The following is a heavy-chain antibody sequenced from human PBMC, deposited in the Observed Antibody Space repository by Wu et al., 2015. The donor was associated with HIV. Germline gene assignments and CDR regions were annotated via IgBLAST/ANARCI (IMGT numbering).Heavy chain of an antibody. CDR1: GYTFTSYY. D-gene: IGHD3-9*01. V-gene: IGHV1-46*03. CDR2: INPSGGST. CDR3: ARDGTPAWRRLRYFDWSGGRFDY. Sequence: QVQLVQSGAEVKSLGLSEGSCKASGYTFTSYYMHWVRQAPGQGLEWMGIINPSGGSTSYAQKFQGRVTMTRDTSTSTVYMELSSLRSEDTAVYYCARDGTPAWRRLRYFDWSGGRFDYWGQGTLVTVSS. J-gene: IGHJ4*02.